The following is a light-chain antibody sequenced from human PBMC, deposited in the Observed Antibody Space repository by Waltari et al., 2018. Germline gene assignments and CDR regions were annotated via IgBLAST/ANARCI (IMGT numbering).Light chain of an antibody. V-gene: IGKV3-15*01. CDR3: QQYYVWPPIT. J-gene: IGKJ4*01. CDR2: GAS. Sequence: VLLTQSPASLSVSPGDPVILSCRASQSVRTTLVWYQQKAGQAPRTLIYGASTRASGVPSRFSGSGSETDFTLIISSLQSEDAAVYFCQQYYVWPPITFGGGTKLEI. CDR1: QSVRTT.